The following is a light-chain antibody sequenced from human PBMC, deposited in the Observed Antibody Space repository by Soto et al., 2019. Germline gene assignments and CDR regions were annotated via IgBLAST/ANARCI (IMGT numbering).Light chain of an antibody. J-gene: IGKJ4*01. Sequence: DIQITQSPSSVSASVGDRVTVTCRASQNVSTWLTWYQQTPGKAPNLLIYGASTLQRGVPSRFSGSGSGTEFTLTISSLQPDDFATYYCQQYNNWSGLTFGGGTKVDIK. CDR1: QNVSTW. CDR2: GAS. V-gene: IGKV1-5*01. CDR3: QQYNNWSGLT.